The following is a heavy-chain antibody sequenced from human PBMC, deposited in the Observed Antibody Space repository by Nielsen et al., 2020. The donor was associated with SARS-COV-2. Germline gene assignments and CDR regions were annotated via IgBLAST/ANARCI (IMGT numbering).Heavy chain of an antibody. J-gene: IGHJ4*02. CDR2: ISGSGGST. Sequence: GASLKISCAASGFTFSSYAMSWVRQAPGKGLEWVSAISGSGGSTYYADSVKGRFTISRDNSKNTLYLQMNSLRAEDTAVYYCAKGGQWLVLPHFDYWGQGTLVTVSS. CDR1: GFTFSSYA. D-gene: IGHD6-19*01. CDR3: AKGGQWLVLPHFDY. V-gene: IGHV3-23*01.